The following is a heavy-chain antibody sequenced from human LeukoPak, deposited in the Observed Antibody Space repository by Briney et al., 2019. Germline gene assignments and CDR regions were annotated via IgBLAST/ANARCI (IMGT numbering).Heavy chain of an antibody. D-gene: IGHD6-13*01. Sequence: PGRSLRLSCAASGFTFSSYGMHWVRQAPGKGLEWVAVIWYDGSNKYYADSVKGRFTISRDNSKNTLYLQMNSLRAEDTAVCYCARDSSPRLGWFDPWGQGTLVTVSS. V-gene: IGHV3-33*01. CDR1: GFTFSSYG. CDR2: IWYDGSNK. CDR3: ARDSSPRLGWFDP. J-gene: IGHJ5*02.